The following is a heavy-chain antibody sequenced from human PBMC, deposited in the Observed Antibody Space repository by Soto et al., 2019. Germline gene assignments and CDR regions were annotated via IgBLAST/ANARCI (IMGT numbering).Heavy chain of an antibody. CDR2: IIPIFGTA. V-gene: IGHV1-69*06. J-gene: IGHJ4*02. D-gene: IGHD3-3*01. CDR3: ARQVTIFGVGRFDY. Sequence: ASVKVSCKASGGTFSSYAISWVRQPPGQGLEWMGGIIPIFGTANYAQKFQGRVTITADKSTSTAYMELSSLRSEDTAVYYCARQVTIFGVGRFDYWGQGTLVTVSS. CDR1: GGTFSSYA.